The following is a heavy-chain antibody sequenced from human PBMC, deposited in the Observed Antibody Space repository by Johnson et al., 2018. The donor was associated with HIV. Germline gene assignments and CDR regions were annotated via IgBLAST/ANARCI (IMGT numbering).Heavy chain of an antibody. CDR3: ARDRLDDAFDI. J-gene: IGHJ3*02. CDR1: GFTFTNYG. V-gene: IGHV3-30*02. CDR2: IRFDGSDN. D-gene: IGHD6-19*01. Sequence: QVQLVESGGGLVQPGGSLRVSCAASGFTFTNYGMHWVRQVPGKGLEWVAFIRFDGSDNYYADSVKGLFTISRDNSKNTLYLQMNSLRAEDTAVYYCARDRLDDAFDIWGPGTMVTVSS.